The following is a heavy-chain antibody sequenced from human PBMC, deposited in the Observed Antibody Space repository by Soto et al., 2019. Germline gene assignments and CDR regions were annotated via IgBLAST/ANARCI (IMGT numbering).Heavy chain of an antibody. Sequence: GGSLRLSCAASGFPFSRYWMSWVRQTPGKGLEWVANIKQDGSEKYYVDSVKGRFTISKDNPSNSLSLEMNSLKAEDTGVYYCARVTWGGTDATTLYYSGLDVWGQGTTVTVSS. D-gene: IGHD7-27*01. J-gene: IGHJ6*02. V-gene: IGHV3-7*01. CDR2: IKQDGSEK. CDR1: GFPFSRYW. CDR3: ARVTWGGTDATTLYYSGLDV.